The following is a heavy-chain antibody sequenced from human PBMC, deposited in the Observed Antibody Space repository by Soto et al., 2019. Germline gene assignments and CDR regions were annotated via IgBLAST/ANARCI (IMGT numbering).Heavy chain of an antibody. CDR1: GGSFSGYY. Sequence: LSLTCTVYGGSFSGYYWSWIRQPPGKGLEWIGEINHSGSTNYNPSLKSRVTISVDTSKNQFSLKLNSVTAADTAVYFCARGRVSSGWYRDYWGQGTLVTVSS. J-gene: IGHJ4*02. V-gene: IGHV4-34*01. CDR2: INHSGST. CDR3: ARGRVSSGWYRDY. D-gene: IGHD6-19*01.